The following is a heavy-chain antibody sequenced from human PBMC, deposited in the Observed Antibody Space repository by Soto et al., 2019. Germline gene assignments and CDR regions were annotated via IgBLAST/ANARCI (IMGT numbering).Heavy chain of an antibody. CDR1: GYTFTSYY. CDR3: ARDRMTTADTAFDY. J-gene: IGHJ4*02. V-gene: IGHV1-46*03. D-gene: IGHD5-18*01. Sequence: QVQLVQSGAEVKKPGASVKVSCKASGYTFTSYYMHWVRQAPGQGLEWRGIINPSGGSTSYAHKFPGRDTMTRDTSTSTVYMELSSLRSEDTDVYYCARDRMTTADTAFDYWGQGTLVTVSS. CDR2: INPSGGST.